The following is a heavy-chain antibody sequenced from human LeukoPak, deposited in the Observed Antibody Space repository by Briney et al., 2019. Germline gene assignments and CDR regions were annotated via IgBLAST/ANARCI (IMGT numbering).Heavy chain of an antibody. Sequence: SETLSLTCAVYGGSFSGYYWSWIRQPPGQGLEWIGEINHSGSTNYNPSLKSRVTISVDTSKNQFSLKLSSVTAADTAVYYCARDGRGSYRTDAFDIWGQGTMVTVSS. V-gene: IGHV4-34*01. CDR3: ARDGRGSYRTDAFDI. CDR2: INHSGST. CDR1: GGSFSGYY. J-gene: IGHJ3*02. D-gene: IGHD1-26*01.